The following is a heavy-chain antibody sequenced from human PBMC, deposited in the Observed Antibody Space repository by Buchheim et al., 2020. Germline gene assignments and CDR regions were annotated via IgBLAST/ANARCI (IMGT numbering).Heavy chain of an antibody. Sequence: EVQLVESGGGLVEPGGSLRLSCAASGFTFSNYEMHWVRQVIGKGLEWVSTIGVGGDTYYPGSVKGRFTISRENAKNCLYLQMNSLRAGDTAVYYCSRGAGELELRTMDVWGQGTT. J-gene: IGHJ6*02. V-gene: IGHV3-13*04. CDR2: IGVGGDT. CDR3: SRGAGELELRTMDV. CDR1: GFTFSNYE. D-gene: IGHD1-7*01.